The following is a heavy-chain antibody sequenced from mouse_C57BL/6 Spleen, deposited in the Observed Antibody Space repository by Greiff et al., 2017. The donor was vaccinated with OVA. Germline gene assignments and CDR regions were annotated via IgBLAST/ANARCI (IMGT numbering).Heavy chain of an antibody. J-gene: IGHJ3*01. CDR1: GFNIKDDY. V-gene: IGHV14-4*01. Sequence: VQLQQSGAELVRPGASVKLSCTASGFNIKDDYMHWVKQRPEQGLEWIGWIDPENGDTEYASKFQGKATITADTSSNPAYLQLSSLTSEDTAVYYCTPGSYGYPFAYWGQGTLVTVSA. CDR2: IDPENGDT. CDR3: TPGSYGYPFAY. D-gene: IGHD2-2*01.